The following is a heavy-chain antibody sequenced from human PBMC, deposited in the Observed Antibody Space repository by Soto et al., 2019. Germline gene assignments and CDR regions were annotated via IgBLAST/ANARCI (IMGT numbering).Heavy chain of an antibody. D-gene: IGHD1-1*01. Sequence: SVKVSCKASGFTFTRSAVQWVRQARGQRLEWIGWIVVDSGNTIYAQKFQERVTITRDMSTSTLYMELHSLASEDTAVYYCAATGRVKGYYYGVGVWGQGTTVTAP. J-gene: IGHJ6*02. CDR2: IVVDSGNT. CDR3: AATGRVKGYYYGVGV. V-gene: IGHV1-58*01. CDR1: GFTFTRSA.